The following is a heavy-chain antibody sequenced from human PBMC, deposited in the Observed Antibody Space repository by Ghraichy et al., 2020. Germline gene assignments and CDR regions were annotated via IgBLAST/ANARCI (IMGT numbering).Heavy chain of an antibody. CDR1: GVSFSGYY. D-gene: IGHD1-26*01. Sequence: SLTCAVYGVSFSGYYWSWIRQPPGKGLEWIGEINHSGSTHYNPSLKSRVTISVYTSKSQFSQKLSCVTAADTAVYYCARGPYSGSFPFDYWVQGTLVTVSS. CDR3: ARGPYSGSFPFDY. V-gene: IGHV4-34*01. CDR2: INHSGST. J-gene: IGHJ4*02.